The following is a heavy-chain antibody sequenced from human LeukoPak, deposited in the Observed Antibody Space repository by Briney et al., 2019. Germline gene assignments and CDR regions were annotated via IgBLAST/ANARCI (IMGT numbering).Heavy chain of an antibody. CDR3: AREGAGGYSYAYFDY. V-gene: IGHV4-34*01. Sequence: SKTLSLTCAVYGGSFSGYYWSWIRQPPGKGLEWIGEINHSGSTNYNPSLKSRVTISVDTSKNQFSLKLSSVTAADTAVYYCAREGAGGYSYAYFDYWGQGTLVTVSS. D-gene: IGHD5-18*01. CDR2: INHSGST. CDR1: GGSFSGYY. J-gene: IGHJ4*02.